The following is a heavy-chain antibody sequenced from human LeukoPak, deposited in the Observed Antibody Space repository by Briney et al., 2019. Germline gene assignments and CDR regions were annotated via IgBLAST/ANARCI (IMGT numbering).Heavy chain of an antibody. Sequence: SVKVSCKASGGTFSSYAISWVRQAPGQGLERMGGIIPIFGTANYAQKFQGRVTITADESTSTAYMELSSLRSEDTAVYYCARDLYSSGRHYYYYYGMDVWGKGTTVTVSS. CDR3: ARDLYSSGRHYYYYYGMDV. D-gene: IGHD6-19*01. J-gene: IGHJ6*04. CDR1: GGTFSSYA. CDR2: IIPIFGTA. V-gene: IGHV1-69*13.